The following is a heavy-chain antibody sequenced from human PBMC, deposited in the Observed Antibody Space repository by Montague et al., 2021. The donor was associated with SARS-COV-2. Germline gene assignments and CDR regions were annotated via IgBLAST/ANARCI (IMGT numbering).Heavy chain of an antibody. CDR3: ARGARQGYGFRLGSFDS. V-gene: IGHV4-34*01. D-gene: IGHD3-10*01. CDR2: INHSGSI. Sequence: SETLSLTCAVYGGSFSGYYWNWIRQPPGKGLEWTGEINHSGSINYKPSLKSRVTMSVDTSKNQFSLKLSSVTAADTAVYYCARGARQGYGFRLGSFDSWGQGTLVTVSS. J-gene: IGHJ4*02. CDR1: GGSFSGYY.